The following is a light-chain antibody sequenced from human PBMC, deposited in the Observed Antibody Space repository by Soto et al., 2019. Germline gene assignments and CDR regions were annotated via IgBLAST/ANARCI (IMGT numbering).Light chain of an antibody. CDR1: GLAKKY. CDR3: SSAADTNRVI. CDR2: KDR. J-gene: IGLJ2*01. V-gene: IGLV3-27*01. Sequence: SYELTQPSSVSVSPGQTARITCSGDGLAKKYARWFQQKAGQAHILLLYKDRERPPGIPERFSGSSSGTTVPLTLSGAQVEDEADYYCSSAADTNRVIFGGGTKLTVL.